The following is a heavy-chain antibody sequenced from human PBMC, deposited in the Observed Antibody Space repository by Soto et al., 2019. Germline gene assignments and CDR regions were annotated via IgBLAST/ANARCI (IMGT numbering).Heavy chain of an antibody. Sequence: QVQLVESGGGVVQPGRSLRLSCAASGFTFSSYGMHWVRQAPGKGLEWVAVIWYDGSNKYYADSVKGRFTISRDNSKNPLYLQMNSLRAEDTAVYYCAREAGQWLDSAEYFQHWGQGTLVTVSS. CDR2: IWYDGSNK. V-gene: IGHV3-33*01. D-gene: IGHD6-19*01. CDR3: AREAGQWLDSAEYFQH. CDR1: GFTFSSYG. J-gene: IGHJ1*01.